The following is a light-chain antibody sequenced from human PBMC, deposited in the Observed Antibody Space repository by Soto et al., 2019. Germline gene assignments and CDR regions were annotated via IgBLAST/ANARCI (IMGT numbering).Light chain of an antibody. J-gene: IGKJ2*01. CDR2: GAS. V-gene: IGKV3-20*01. CDR1: QSVSNNY. CDR3: QQYDHSPVT. Sequence: EIVLTQSPGTLSLSPGERATLSCRASQSVSNNYLAWYQQKPGQAPRLLIHGASSRATGIPDRFSGSGSGTDFTLTITRLEPEDFAVYYCQQYDHSPVTFGQGTKVDIK.